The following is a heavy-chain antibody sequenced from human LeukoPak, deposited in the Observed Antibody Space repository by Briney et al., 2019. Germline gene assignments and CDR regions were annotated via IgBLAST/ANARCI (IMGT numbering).Heavy chain of an antibody. J-gene: IGHJ4*02. V-gene: IGHV3-74*01. CDR1: GFTFSSYW. Sequence: GGSLRLSCGASGFTFSSYWMHWVRQAPGKGLVWVSRINNDGSSTSYADSVQGRFTISRDNAKNTLYLQMNSLRAEDTAVYYCARDSPPDYWGQGTLVTVSS. CDR2: INNDGSST. CDR3: ARDSPPDY.